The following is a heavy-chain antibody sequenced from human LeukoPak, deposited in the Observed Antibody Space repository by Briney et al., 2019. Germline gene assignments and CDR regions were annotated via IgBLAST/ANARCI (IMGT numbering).Heavy chain of an antibody. V-gene: IGHV3-11*01. D-gene: IGHD6-19*01. J-gene: IGHJ4*02. CDR2: ISSCGSII. CDR1: GFTFSDYY. CDR3: ARDPGSHNSSGWYDY. Sequence: GGSLRLSCAASGFTFSDYYMSWTRQAPGRGLEWVSYISSCGSIIYYADSVKGRFTISRDNAKNSLYLQVNSLRAEDTAVYYCARDPGSHNSSGWYDYWGQGTLITVSS.